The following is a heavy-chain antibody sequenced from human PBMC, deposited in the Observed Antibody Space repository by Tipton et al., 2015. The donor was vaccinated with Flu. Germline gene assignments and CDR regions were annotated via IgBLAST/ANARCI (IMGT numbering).Heavy chain of an antibody. D-gene: IGHD4-11*01. J-gene: IGHJ5*02. CDR3: ARRDYSNYVSEPKNWFDP. Sequence: TLSLTCTVSGASISSFYWSWVRQPPGKGLEWIGYIYYSGSTNYNPSLNSRVTITIDASKNQFSLKLSSMTATDTAVYYCARRDYSNYVSEPKNWFDPWGQGILVTVSS. V-gene: IGHV4-59*08. CDR1: GASISSFY. CDR2: IYYSGST.